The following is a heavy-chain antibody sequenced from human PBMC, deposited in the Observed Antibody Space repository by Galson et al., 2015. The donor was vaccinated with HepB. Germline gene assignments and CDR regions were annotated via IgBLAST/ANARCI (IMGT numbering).Heavy chain of an antibody. CDR3: ARDLIGVVRGSYYYYGMDV. D-gene: IGHD1-26*01. V-gene: IGHV3-21*01. J-gene: IGHJ6*02. CDR2: ISSSSSYI. Sequence: SLRLSCAASGFTFSSYSMNWVRQAPGKGLEWVSSISSSSSYIYYADSVKGRFTISRDNAKNSLYLQMNSLRAEDTAVYCCARDLIGVVRGSYYYYGMDVWGQGTTVTVSS. CDR1: GFTFSSYS.